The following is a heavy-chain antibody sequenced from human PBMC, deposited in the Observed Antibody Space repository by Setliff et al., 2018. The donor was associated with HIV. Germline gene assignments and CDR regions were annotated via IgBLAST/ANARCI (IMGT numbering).Heavy chain of an antibody. D-gene: IGHD7-27*01. CDR3: ARQLSNSLES. CDR1: GYTFTEYF. CDR2: ISPNNGDT. V-gene: IGHV1-2*02. J-gene: IGHJ4*02. Sequence: GASVKVSCKASGYTFTEYFMHWVRQAPGQGLEWMGWISPNNGDTTIPQRFQGRVTMTTGTSINTAYMELRGLRSDDTAVYYCARQLSNSLESWGQGTLVTVSS.